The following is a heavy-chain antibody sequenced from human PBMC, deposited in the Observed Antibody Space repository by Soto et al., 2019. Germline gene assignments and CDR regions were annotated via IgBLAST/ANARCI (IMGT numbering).Heavy chain of an antibody. CDR1: GYTFTNYA. CDR2: INGGSGKT. J-gene: IGHJ5*02. CDR3: ARDAIRRPTDT. V-gene: IGHV1-3*01. Sequence: GASVKVSCKASGYTFTNYAIHWVRQAPGHRLEWMGWINGGSGKTNYSQKFQGRVTFTRDTFATTVYMELSSLRSEDTALYFCARDAIRRPTDTWGQGTLVTVSS.